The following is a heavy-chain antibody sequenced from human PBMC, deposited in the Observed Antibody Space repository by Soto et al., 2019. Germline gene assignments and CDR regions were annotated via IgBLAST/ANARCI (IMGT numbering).Heavy chain of an antibody. CDR3: ARDWVEMATKNCHDAVDI. V-gene: IGHV1-18*01. J-gene: IGHJ3*02. Sequence: VEVTCAACGDSVPINVICCCRRRPGHGFEWMGWISAYNGNTNYAQKLQGRVTMTTDTSTSTAYMELRSLRSDDTAVYYCARDWVEMATKNCHDAVDIWGQGTMVPV. CDR2: ISAYNGNT. D-gene: IGHD5-12*01. CDR1: GDSVPINV.